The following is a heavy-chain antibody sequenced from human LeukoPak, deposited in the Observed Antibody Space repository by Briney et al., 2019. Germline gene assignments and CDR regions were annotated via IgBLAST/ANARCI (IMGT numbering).Heavy chain of an antibody. CDR2: IIPIFGTA. V-gene: IGHV1-69*13. Sequence: ASVKVSCKASGGTFSSYAISWVRQAPGQGLEWMGGIIPIFGTANYAQKFQGRVTITADESTSTAYMELSSLRSEDTAMYYCARSKALRLDDIYYWGQGTLVTVSS. CDR3: ARSKALRLDDIYY. D-gene: IGHD3-9*01. CDR1: GGTFSSYA. J-gene: IGHJ4*02.